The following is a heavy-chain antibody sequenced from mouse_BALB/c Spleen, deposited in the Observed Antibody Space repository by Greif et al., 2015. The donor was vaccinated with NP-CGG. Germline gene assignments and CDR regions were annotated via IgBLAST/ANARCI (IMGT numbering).Heavy chain of an antibody. Sequence: VQGVESGAELARPGASVKLSCKASGYTFTSYWMQWVKQRPGQGLEWIGAIYPGDGDTRYTQKFKGKATLTADKSSSTAYMQLSSLASEDSAVYYCARWEDYRYDVYAMDYWGQGTSVTVSS. J-gene: IGHJ4*01. V-gene: IGHV1-87*01. D-gene: IGHD2-14*01. CDR2: IYPGDGDT. CDR3: ARWEDYRYDVYAMDY. CDR1: GYTFTSYW.